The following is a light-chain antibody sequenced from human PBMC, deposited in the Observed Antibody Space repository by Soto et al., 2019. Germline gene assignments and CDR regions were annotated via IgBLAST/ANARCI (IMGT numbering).Light chain of an antibody. CDR2: GAS. Sequence: EIEVTQSASTLSGSLXDRVTIPCGASQSINTYLAWYQQKPGQAPNLLIYGASSLASGVPSRFSGSGSGTEFTLTISSLQPDDFATYYCQHYKTYSRTFGQGTKVDI. V-gene: IGKV1-5*01. J-gene: IGKJ1*01. CDR1: QSINTY. CDR3: QHYKTYSRT.